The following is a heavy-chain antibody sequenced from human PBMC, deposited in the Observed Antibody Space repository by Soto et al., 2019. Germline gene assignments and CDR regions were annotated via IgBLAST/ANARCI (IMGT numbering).Heavy chain of an antibody. Sequence: PGGSLRLSCAASGFTFSSYWMSWVRQAPGKGLEWVANIKQDGSEKYYVDSVKGRFTISRDNAKNTLYLQMNSLRAEDTAVYYCAREGSWQLYYYYYYGMDVWGQGTTVTVSS. V-gene: IGHV3-7*01. CDR1: GFTFSSYW. CDR2: IKQDGSEK. D-gene: IGHD6-13*01. CDR3: AREGSWQLYYYYYYGMDV. J-gene: IGHJ6*02.